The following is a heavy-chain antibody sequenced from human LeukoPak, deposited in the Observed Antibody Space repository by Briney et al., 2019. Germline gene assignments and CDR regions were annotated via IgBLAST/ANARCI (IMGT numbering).Heavy chain of an antibody. CDR3: ARAESMALYFLY. CDR1: VYTFTDFG. Sequence: ASVKVSCKASVYTFTDFGFIWVGQAPRQGLEWMGWVSTYNSDTDYQKKFQDRVTMITESPTQTPFMELRNLGSDDTAVYYCARAESMALYFLYWGQGTLVSVSS. V-gene: IGHV1-18*01. J-gene: IGHJ1*01. CDR2: VSTYNSDT. D-gene: IGHD1-14*01.